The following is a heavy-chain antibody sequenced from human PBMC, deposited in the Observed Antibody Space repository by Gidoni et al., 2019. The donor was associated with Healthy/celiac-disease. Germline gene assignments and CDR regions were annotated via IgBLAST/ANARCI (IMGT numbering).Heavy chain of an antibody. J-gene: IGHJ5*02. V-gene: IGHV5-51*03. CDR1: GYSFTSCW. Sequence: EVQLVQSGAEVKKPGESMKISWKGSGYSFTSCWIGWVRHMPGKGLEWMGIIYPCASDTRYSPSFQGQVTISADKSISTAYLQWSSLKASDTAMYYCARLGDCSSTSCYGGWFDPWGQGTLVTVSS. CDR2: IYPCASDT. CDR3: ARLGDCSSTSCYGGWFDP. D-gene: IGHD2-2*01.